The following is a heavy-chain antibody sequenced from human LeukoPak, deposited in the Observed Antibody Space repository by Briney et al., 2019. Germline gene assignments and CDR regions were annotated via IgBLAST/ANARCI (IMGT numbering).Heavy chain of an antibody. CDR2: ISGSGGGT. Sequence: AGGSLRLSCAASGFTFTFYAMSWVRQAPGKGLESVSGISGSGGGTYYADSVKGRFTISRDNSKNTLYLQMNSLRAEDTAVYHCARDSSGGGGMDVWGQGTTVTVSS. D-gene: IGHD6-19*01. CDR3: ARDSSGGGGMDV. V-gene: IGHV3-23*01. CDR1: GFTFTFYA. J-gene: IGHJ6*02.